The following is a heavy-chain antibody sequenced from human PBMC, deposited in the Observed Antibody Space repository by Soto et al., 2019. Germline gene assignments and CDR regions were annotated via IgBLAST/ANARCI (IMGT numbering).Heavy chain of an antibody. CDR3: ARGHTIISSGSLLRGLPRWSYFQH. CDR2: MNPNSGNT. V-gene: IGHV1-8*01. D-gene: IGHD6-19*01. CDR1: GYTFTSYD. J-gene: IGHJ1*01. Sequence: QVPLVQSGAEVKKPGASVKVSCKASGYTFTSYDINWVRQATGQGLEWMGWMNPNSGNTGYAQKFQGRVTMTRNTSISTAYMELSSLRSEDTAVYYCARGHTIISSGSLLRGLPRWSYFQHWGQGTLVTVSS.